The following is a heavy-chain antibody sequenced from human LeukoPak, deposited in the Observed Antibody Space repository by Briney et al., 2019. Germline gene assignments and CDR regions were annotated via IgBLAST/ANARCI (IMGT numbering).Heavy chain of an antibody. CDR2: INWNGGST. CDR3: ARAHYYDSSGYYRLGWFDP. Sequence: GGSLRLSCAASGFTFSSYGMSWVRQAPGKGLEWVSGINWNGGSTGYADSVKGRFTISRDNAKNSLYLQMNSLRAEDTALYYCARAHYYDSSGYYRLGWFDPWGQGTLVTVSS. J-gene: IGHJ5*02. V-gene: IGHV3-20*04. CDR1: GFTFSSYG. D-gene: IGHD3-22*01.